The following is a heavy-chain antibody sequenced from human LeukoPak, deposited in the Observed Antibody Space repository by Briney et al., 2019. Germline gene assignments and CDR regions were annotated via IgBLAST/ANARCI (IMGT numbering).Heavy chain of an antibody. Sequence: GGGLRLSCAAPGFTFSSYAMHWVRQAPGKGLEWGAVISYDGSKKYYADSVRGRFTISRDTSKNTLYLQMNSLRAEDTAVYYCARRRYSGSYPFQHWGQGTLVTVSS. CDR3: ARRRYSGSYPFQH. D-gene: IGHD1-26*01. CDR2: ISYDGSKK. J-gene: IGHJ1*01. V-gene: IGHV3-30-3*01. CDR1: GFTFSSYA.